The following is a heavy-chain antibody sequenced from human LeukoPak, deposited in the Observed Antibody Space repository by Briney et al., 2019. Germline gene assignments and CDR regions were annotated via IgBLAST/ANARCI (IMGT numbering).Heavy chain of an antibody. CDR3: AKDSNSGYVSVGPDH. CDR1: EFVFSDYG. V-gene: IGHV3-30*02. D-gene: IGHD5-12*01. J-gene: IGHJ4*02. CDR2: VRYGGRNQ. Sequence: PGGSLRLSCQISEFVFSDYGMHWVRQAPGKGLEWVAYVRYGGRNQYYAESVEGRFTISRDNSLNTLYLEMNSLRPEDTGVYSCAKDSNSGYVSVGPDHWGLGTLVTVSS.